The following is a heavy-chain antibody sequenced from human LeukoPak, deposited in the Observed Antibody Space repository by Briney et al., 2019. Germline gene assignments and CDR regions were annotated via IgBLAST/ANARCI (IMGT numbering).Heavy chain of an antibody. CDR2: IYHSGST. CDR3: ARVKGQWLAYNYFDY. J-gene: IGHJ4*02. CDR1: GGSISSSNW. Sequence: SGTLSLTCAISGGSISSSNWWSWVRQPPGKGLEWIGEIYHSGSTNYNPSLKSRVTISVDKSKNQFSLKLSSVTAADTAVYYCARVKGQWLAYNYFDYWGQGTLVTVSS. D-gene: IGHD6-19*01. V-gene: IGHV4-4*02.